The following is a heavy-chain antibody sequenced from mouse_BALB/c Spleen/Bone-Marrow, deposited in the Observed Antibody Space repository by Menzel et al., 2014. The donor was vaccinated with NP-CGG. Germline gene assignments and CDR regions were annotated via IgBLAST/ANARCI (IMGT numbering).Heavy chain of an antibody. V-gene: IGHV1-61*01. CDR1: GYTFTGYW. J-gene: IGHJ2*01. Sequence: QVQLKESGAELVRPGASVKLPCKASGYTFTGYWMNWVKQRPGQGLEWIGMIDPSDSETHYNQMFKDKATLSVDKSSSTAYMQLSSLTSDDSAVYYCARKYGKGGDYWGQGTTLTVSS. CDR3: ARKYGKGGDY. CDR2: IDPSDSET. D-gene: IGHD2-10*02.